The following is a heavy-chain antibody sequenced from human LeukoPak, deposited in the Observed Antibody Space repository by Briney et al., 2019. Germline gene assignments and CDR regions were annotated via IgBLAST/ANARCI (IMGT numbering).Heavy chain of an antibody. J-gene: IGHJ4*02. CDR3: AKELSEEWLVLDSFEACFDY. CDR2: ISGSGGST. CDR1: GFTFSSYA. Sequence: PGGSLRLFCAASGFTFSSYAMSWVRQAPGKGLEWVSAISGSGGSTYYADSVKGRFTISRDNSKNTLYLQMNSLRAEDTAVYYCAKELSEEWLVLDSFEACFDYWGQGTLVTVSS. V-gene: IGHV3-23*01. D-gene: IGHD6-19*01.